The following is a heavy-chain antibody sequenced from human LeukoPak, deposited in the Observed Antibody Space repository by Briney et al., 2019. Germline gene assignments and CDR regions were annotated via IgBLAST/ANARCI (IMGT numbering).Heavy chain of an antibody. CDR3: ARALTTSWYYFDY. Sequence: GGSLRLSCAASGFTFISYEMNWVRPAPGKGLEWVSYISSSGTTIHYADSVKGRFTISRDNAKNSLYLQMNSLRAEDTAVYYCARALTTSWYYFDYWGQGTLVTVSS. CDR2: ISSSGTTI. D-gene: IGHD2-2*01. CDR1: GFTFISYE. J-gene: IGHJ4*02. V-gene: IGHV3-48*03.